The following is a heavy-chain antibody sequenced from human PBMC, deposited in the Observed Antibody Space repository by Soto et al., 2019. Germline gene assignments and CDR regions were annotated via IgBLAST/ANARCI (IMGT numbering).Heavy chain of an antibody. V-gene: IGHV4-59*08. CDR1: GGSISSYY. J-gene: IGHJ5*02. CDR3: ATLRGGYSGYDWRSGRWFDP. D-gene: IGHD5-12*01. CDR2: IYYSGST. Sequence: SETLSRTCTVSGGSISSYYWSWSRQPPGKGLQWIGQIYYSGSTNYNPSLKSRVTISVDTSKNQFSLKLSSVTAADTAVYYCATLRGGYSGYDWRSGRWFDPWGQGTQVTVS.